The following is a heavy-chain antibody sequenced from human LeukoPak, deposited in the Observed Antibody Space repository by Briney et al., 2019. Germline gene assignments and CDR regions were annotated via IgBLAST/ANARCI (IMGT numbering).Heavy chain of an antibody. CDR1: GYTLTELS. Sequence: ASVKVSCKVSGYTLTELSMHWVRQAPGKGLEWMGGFDPEDGGTIYAQKFQGRVTMTEDTSTDTAYMELSSLRSEDTAVYYCATVENIVGATYLFDYWGQGTLVTVSS. V-gene: IGHV1-24*01. CDR3: ATVENIVGATYLFDY. CDR2: FDPEDGGT. J-gene: IGHJ4*02. D-gene: IGHD1-26*01.